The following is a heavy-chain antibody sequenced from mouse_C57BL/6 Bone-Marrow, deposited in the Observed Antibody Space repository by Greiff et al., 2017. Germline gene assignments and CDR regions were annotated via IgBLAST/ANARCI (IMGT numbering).Heavy chain of an antibody. CDR2: IWSGGST. D-gene: IGHD4-1*01. V-gene: IGHV2-2*01. CDR3: ARNPGYAMDY. CDR1: GFSFTSYG. J-gene: IGHJ4*01. Sequence: QVQLKESGPGLVQPSQRLTITCTASGFSFTSYGVHWVRQSPGKGLEWLGVIWSGGSTDNNAAFISRLSKSKDNAKSQVFFRMNSLQADDTAIYYCARNPGYAMDYWGQGTSVTVSS.